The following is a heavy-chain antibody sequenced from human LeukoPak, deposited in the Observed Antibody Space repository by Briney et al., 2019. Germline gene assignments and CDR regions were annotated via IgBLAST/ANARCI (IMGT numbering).Heavy chain of an antibody. CDR1: GYSFTNYW. J-gene: IGHJ5*02. Sequence: GESLKISCKGSGYSFTNYWIAWVRQMPGKGLEWMGIIYPGDSDTRYRPSFQDQVTISADKSISTAYLQWSSLKASDTAMYYCARTYVVVTAIDWFDPWGQGTLVTVSS. CDR2: IYPGDSDT. D-gene: IGHD2-21*02. V-gene: IGHV5-51*01. CDR3: ARTYVVVTAIDWFDP.